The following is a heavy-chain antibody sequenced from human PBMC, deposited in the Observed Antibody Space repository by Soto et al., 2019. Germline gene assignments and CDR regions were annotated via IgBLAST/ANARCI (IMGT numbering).Heavy chain of an antibody. D-gene: IGHD6-13*01. CDR2: IRSKAYGGTT. V-gene: IGHV3-49*03. J-gene: IGHJ4*02. Sequence: GGSLRLSCTASGFTFGDYAMSWFRQAPGKGLEWVGFIRSKAYGGTTEYAASVKGRFTISRDDSKSIAYLQMNSLKTEDTAVYYCTRAYSSSWFVKSLWYWGQGTLVTVSS. CDR3: TRAYSSSWFVKSLWY. CDR1: GFTFGDYA.